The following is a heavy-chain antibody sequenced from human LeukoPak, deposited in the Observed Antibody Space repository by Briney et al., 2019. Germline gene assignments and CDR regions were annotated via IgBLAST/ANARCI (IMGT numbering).Heavy chain of an antibody. J-gene: IGHJ4*02. CDR1: GYTFTSYY. V-gene: IGHV1-46*01. CDR2: INPSGGST. D-gene: IGHD6-13*01. Sequence: ASVKVSCKASGYTFTSYYMHWVRQAPGQGLEWRGIINPSGGSTSYAQKFQGRVTMTRDTSTSTVYMELSSLRSEDTAVYYCARSAAAGANSYYFDYWGQGTLVTVSS. CDR3: ARSAAAGANSYYFDY.